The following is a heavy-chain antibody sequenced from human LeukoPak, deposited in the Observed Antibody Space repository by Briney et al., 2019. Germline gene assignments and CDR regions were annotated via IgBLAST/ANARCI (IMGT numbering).Heavy chain of an antibody. CDR2: MNPTSGNT. V-gene: IGHV1-8*01. Sequence: ASVKVSCKASGYTFTSYDINWVRQATGQGLEWMGWMNPTSGNTGYAQKFQGRVTMTRNTSISTAYMELSSLRSEDTAVYYCARGSLLTLYSGSSHNWFDPWGQGTLVTVSS. CDR1: GYTFTSYD. CDR3: ARGSLLTLYSGSSHNWFDP. D-gene: IGHD1-26*01. J-gene: IGHJ5*02.